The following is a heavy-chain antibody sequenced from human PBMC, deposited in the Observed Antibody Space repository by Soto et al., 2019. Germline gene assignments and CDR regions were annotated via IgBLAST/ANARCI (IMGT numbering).Heavy chain of an antibody. CDR2: ISGSGGST. CDR3: AKPILLWFGESEKNFDY. Sequence: GGSLRLSCAASGFTFSSYAMSWVRQAPGKGLEWVSAISGSGGSTYYADSVKGRFTISRDNSKNTLYLQMNSLRAEDTAVYYCAKPILLWFGESEKNFDYWGQGTPVTVSS. CDR1: GFTFSSYA. D-gene: IGHD3-10*01. V-gene: IGHV3-23*01. J-gene: IGHJ4*02.